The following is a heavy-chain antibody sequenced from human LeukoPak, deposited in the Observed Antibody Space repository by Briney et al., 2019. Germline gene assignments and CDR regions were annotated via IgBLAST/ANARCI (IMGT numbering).Heavy chain of an antibody. CDR2: ISASGSTT. CDR3: ARERAAAQDFDY. J-gene: IGHJ4*02. CDR1: GFTLSSYA. D-gene: IGHD6-13*01. Sequence: PGGSLRLSCAASGFTLSSYAMNWVRQAPGKGREWVSSISASGSTTYYADSVKGRFSISRDNSKTTLYLQMNSLRAEDTAVYYCARERAAAQDFDYWGQGTLVTVSS. V-gene: IGHV3-23*01.